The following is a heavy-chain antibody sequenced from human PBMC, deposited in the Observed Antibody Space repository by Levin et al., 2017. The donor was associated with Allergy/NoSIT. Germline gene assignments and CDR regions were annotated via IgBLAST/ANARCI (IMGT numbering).Heavy chain of an antibody. CDR1: GFSFSTYS. CDR2: ISSGGTFI. V-gene: IGHV3-21*01. CDR3: TRDEVQICSGGNCFSFHDY. D-gene: IGHD2-15*01. Sequence: GESLKISCAASGFSFSTYSMNWVRQAPGKGLEWVSSISSGGTFIYYADSVKGRFTISRDNAKNSLFLQMNNLRAEDTAVYYCTRDEVQICSGGNCFSFHDYWGQGTLVTVSS. J-gene: IGHJ4*02.